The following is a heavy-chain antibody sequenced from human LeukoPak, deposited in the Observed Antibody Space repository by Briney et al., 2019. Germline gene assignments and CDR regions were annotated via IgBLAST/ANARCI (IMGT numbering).Heavy chain of an antibody. J-gene: IGHJ4*02. Sequence: PSETLSLTCAVCGGSSSGYYWSWIRQPPGKGLEWIGEINHSGSTNYNPSLKSRVTISVDTSKNQFSLKLSSVTAADTAVYYCARGKYYFDYWGQGTLVTVSS. CDR1: GGSSSGYY. CDR2: INHSGST. V-gene: IGHV4-34*01. CDR3: ARGKYYFDY.